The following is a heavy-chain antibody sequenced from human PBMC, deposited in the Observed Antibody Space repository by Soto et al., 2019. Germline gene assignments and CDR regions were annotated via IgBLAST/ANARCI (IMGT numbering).Heavy chain of an antibody. CDR3: AKKSPGYSSSWGNWFDP. CDR2: ISGSGGST. V-gene: IGHV3-23*01. Sequence: PGGSLRLSCAASGFTFSSYAMSWVRQAPGKGLEWVSAISGSGGSTYYADSVKGRFTISRDNSKNTLYLQMNSLRAEDTAVYYCAKKSPGYSSSWGNWFDPWGQGTLVTVSS. D-gene: IGHD6-13*01. J-gene: IGHJ5*02. CDR1: GFTFSSYA.